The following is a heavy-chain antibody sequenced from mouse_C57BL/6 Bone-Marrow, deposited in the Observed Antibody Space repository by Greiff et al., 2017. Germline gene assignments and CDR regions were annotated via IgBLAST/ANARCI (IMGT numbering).Heavy chain of an antibody. V-gene: IGHV1-82*01. CDR3: ARNYYGSRYCDV. D-gene: IGHD1-1*01. J-gene: IGHJ1*03. CDR1: GYAFSSSW. Sequence: VQLQQSGPELVKPGASVKLSCKASGYAFSSSWMNWVKQRPGKGLEWIGRIYPGDGDTNYNGKFKGKATLTADKSSSTAYMQLSSLTSEDSAVYCCARNYYGSRYCDVWGTGTTVTVSS. CDR2: IYPGDGDT.